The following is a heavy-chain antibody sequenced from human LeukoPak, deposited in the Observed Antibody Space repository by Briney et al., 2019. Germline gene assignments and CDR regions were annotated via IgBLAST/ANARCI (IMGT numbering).Heavy chain of an antibody. CDR1: GFTFSSYA. J-gene: IGHJ6*02. V-gene: IGHV3-30-3*01. Sequence: GGSLRLSCAASGFTFSSYAMHWVRQAPGKGLEWVAVISYDGSNKYYADSVKGRFTISRDNSKNTLYLQMNSLRAEDTAVYYCARNSGDYYYYGMDVWGQGTTVTVSS. CDR3: ARNSGDYYYYGMDV. D-gene: IGHD4/OR15-4a*01. CDR2: ISYDGSNK.